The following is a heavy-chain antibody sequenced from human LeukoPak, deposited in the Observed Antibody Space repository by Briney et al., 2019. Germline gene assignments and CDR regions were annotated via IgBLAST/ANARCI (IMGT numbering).Heavy chain of an antibody. D-gene: IGHD2-15*01. V-gene: IGHV3-21*01. CDR1: GFTFSSYS. CDR2: ISSSSSYI. CDR3: AREYCSGGSCSIPFDY. J-gene: IGHJ4*02. Sequence: PGGSLRLSCAASGFTFSSYSMNWVRQAPGKGLEWVSSISSSSSYIYYADSVKGRFTISRDNAKNSLYLQMNSQRAEDTAVYYCAREYCSGGSCSIPFDYWGQGTLVTVSS.